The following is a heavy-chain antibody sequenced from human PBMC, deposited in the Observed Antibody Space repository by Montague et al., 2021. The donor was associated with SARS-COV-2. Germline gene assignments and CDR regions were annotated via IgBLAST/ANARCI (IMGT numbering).Heavy chain of an antibody. D-gene: IGHD3-22*01. CDR1: GNSLSNSRYF. J-gene: IGHJ5*02. V-gene: IGHV4-39*02. CDR2: FYFGGKF. CDR3: ARDYYDSTGLNWFDP. Sequence: SETLSLTCSVSGNSLSNSRYFWGWIRQPPRKGLEWIGSFYFGGKFLYNSSLESRVTISVDTSKNQFSLRLNSVTAGDTAVYYCARDYYDSTGLNWFDPWGQGLLVTVSS.